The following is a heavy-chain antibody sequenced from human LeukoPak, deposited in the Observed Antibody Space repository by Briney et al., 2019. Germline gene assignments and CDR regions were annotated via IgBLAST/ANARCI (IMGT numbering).Heavy chain of an antibody. CDR1: GGSISSSNW. CDR3: AGRISDFSSDY. V-gene: IGHV4-4*02. Sequence: SETLSLTCAVSGGSISSSNWWSWVRQPPGKGLEWIGEIYHSGSTNYNPSLKSRVTISVDKSKNQFSLKVSSVTAADTAVYYCAGRISDFSSDYWGQGTLVTVSS. D-gene: IGHD3-3*01. CDR2: IYHSGST. J-gene: IGHJ4*02.